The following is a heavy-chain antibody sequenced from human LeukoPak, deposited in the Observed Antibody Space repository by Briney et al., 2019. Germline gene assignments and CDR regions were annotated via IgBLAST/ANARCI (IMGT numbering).Heavy chain of an antibody. CDR3: ARGRSSGYYYVSASRWYFDL. CDR2: INHSGST. Sequence: PSETLSLTCAVYGGSFGGYYWSWIRQPPGKGLEWIGEINHSGSTNYNPSLKSRVTISVDTSKNQFSLKLSSVTAADTAVYYCARGRSSGYYYVSASRWYFDLWGRGTLVTVSS. J-gene: IGHJ2*01. CDR1: GGSFGGYY. V-gene: IGHV4-34*01. D-gene: IGHD3-22*01.